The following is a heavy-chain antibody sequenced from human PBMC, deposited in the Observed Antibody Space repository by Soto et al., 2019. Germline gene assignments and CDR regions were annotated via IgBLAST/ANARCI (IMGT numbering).Heavy chain of an antibody. CDR2: IYPGDSDT. CDR3: ARLPPRYSGLYYYMDV. CDR1: GYSFTSYW. Sequence: PGESLKISCKGSGYSFTSYWIGWVRQMPGKGLEWMGIIYPGDSDTRYSPYFQGQVTISADKSISTAYLQWSSLKASDTAMFYCARLPPRYSGLYYYMDVWGKGTTVTVSS. V-gene: IGHV5-51*01. D-gene: IGHD5-12*01. J-gene: IGHJ6*03.